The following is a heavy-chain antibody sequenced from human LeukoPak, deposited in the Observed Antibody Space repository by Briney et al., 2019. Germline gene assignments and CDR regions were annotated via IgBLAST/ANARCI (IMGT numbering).Heavy chain of an antibody. CDR1: GGSISSYY. V-gene: IGHV4-59*01. CDR2: IYYSVNT. J-gene: IGHJ6*02. Sequence: SETLSLTCTVSGGSISSYYWSWIRQPPGKGLEWIGYIYYSVNTNYNPSLKSRVTISVDTSKDQFSLKLSSVTAADTAVYYCARAPNYYYGMDVWGQGTTVTVSS. CDR3: ARAPNYYYGMDV.